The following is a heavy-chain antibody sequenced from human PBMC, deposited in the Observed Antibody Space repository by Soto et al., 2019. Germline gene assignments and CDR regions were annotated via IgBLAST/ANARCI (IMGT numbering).Heavy chain of an antibody. Sequence: DSVKVYCKASGYTFTSSDINWVRQATGQGLEWMGWMNPNSGNTGYAQKFQGRVTMTRNTSISTAYMELSSLRSEDTAVYYCARGSFILTTSNAFDIWGQGTMVTVSS. CDR1: GYTFTSSD. CDR2: MNPNSGNT. CDR3: ARGSFILTTSNAFDI. J-gene: IGHJ3*02. D-gene: IGHD3-9*01. V-gene: IGHV1-8*01.